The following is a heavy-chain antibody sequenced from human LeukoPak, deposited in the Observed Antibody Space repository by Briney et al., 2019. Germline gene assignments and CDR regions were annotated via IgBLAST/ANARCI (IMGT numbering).Heavy chain of an antibody. Sequence: ASVKVSCKASGYTFTSYYIHRLRQAPRQGLEWIRVINPSGGGTSYAQKFQGRVTMTRDTSTSTVYMDLRSLRSEDTAVYFCARDMLAVPSNWFDPWGQGTLVTVSS. CDR1: GYTFTSYY. CDR2: INPSGGGT. D-gene: IGHD2-8*01. CDR3: ARDMLAVPSNWFDP. V-gene: IGHV1-46*01. J-gene: IGHJ5*02.